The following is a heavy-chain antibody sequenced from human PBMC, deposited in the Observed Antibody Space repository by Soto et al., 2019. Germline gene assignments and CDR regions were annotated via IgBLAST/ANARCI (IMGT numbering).Heavy chain of an antibody. Sequence: EVQLVESGGNLVQPGGSLRLSCSSSGLSFRRYTMHWVRQAPGKGLEHVSAISSDGYKTYYADSVKGRFTISRDNSMNTLNIQMSSQRAEDTAVYYCAKDLVRDPWEPPPGSGRALRGQGTTVTVTS. J-gene: IGHJ6*02. V-gene: IGHV3-64D*06. CDR2: ISSDGYKT. CDR1: GLSFRRYT. D-gene: IGHD1-26*01. CDR3: AKDLVRDPWEPPPGSGRAL.